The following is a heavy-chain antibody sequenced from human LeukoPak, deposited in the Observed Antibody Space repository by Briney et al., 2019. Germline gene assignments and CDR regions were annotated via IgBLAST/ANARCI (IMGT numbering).Heavy chain of an antibody. J-gene: IGHJ3*02. D-gene: IGHD4-17*01. CDR2: ISGSGGIT. Sequence: GGSLRLSWAAAGFSFSSYAMSWVRQAAGRGLGWVSGISGSGGITYYADSVEGRSTISRANSTNTLHPHMNSLRAEDTAVYYCAKVSRAGYGDSVNAFDIWGQGTMVTVSS. CDR1: GFSFSSYA. V-gene: IGHV3-23*01. CDR3: AKVSRAGYGDSVNAFDI.